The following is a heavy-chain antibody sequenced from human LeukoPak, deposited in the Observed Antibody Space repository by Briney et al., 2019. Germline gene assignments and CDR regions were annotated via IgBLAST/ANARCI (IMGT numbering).Heavy chain of an antibody. CDR3: AKADEMNMDY. D-gene: IGHD2/OR15-2a*01. V-gene: IGHV3-33*06. Sequence: GRSLRLSCAASGFTFSRYGMHWVRQAPGKGLEWVAVIWYDGSIKYYPDSVKGRFTISKDNSKNTLDLQMNSLRAEDTAVYYCAKADEMNMDYWGQGTLVTVSS. CDR1: GFTFSRYG. CDR2: IWYDGSIK. J-gene: IGHJ4*02.